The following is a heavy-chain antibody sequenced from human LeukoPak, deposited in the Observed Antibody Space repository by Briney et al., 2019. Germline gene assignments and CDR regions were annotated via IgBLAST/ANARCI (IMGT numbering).Heavy chain of an antibody. D-gene: IGHD3-10*01. CDR1: GFTFSSFG. J-gene: IGHJ4*02. CDR3: ARDWSDLYGSGRPIDC. CDR2: IKGDGTEI. Sequence: GGSLRLSCVASGFTFSSFGMHWVRQAPGKGLEWVANIKGDGTEIHYVDSVKGRFTISRDNAKNSLYLQMNSLRAEDSGVYYCARDWSDLYGSGRPIDCWGQGTLVTVSS. V-gene: IGHV3-7*01.